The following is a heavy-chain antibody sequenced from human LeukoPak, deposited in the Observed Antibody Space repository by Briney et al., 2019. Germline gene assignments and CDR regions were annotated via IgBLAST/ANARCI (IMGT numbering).Heavy chain of an antibody. V-gene: IGHV4-59*12. CDR1: GGSISSYY. Sequence: PSETLSLTCTVSGGSISSYYWSWIRQPPGKGLEWIGEIYHSGSTNYNPSLKSRVTISVDKSKNQFSLKLSSVTAADTAVYYCAIVSSGWYSGFDYWGQGTLVTVSS. CDR3: AIVSSGWYSGFDY. J-gene: IGHJ4*02. CDR2: IYHSGST. D-gene: IGHD6-19*01.